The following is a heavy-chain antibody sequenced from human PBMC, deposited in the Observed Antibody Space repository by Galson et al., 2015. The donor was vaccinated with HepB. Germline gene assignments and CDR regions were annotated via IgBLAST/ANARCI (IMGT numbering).Heavy chain of an antibody. D-gene: IGHD2-21*02. CDR2: IKSADDGSAT. V-gene: IGHV3-15*01. CDR3: ANDGAWYYLEY. J-gene: IGHJ4*02. CDR1: GFNFTNVW. Sequence: SLRLSCAASGFNFTNVWMSWVRQAPGKGLEWVGRIKSADDGSATAYAASVRGRVSISRDDSKSTLALQMNGLKSEGSGLYYCANDGAWYYLEYWSRGILVSVSS.